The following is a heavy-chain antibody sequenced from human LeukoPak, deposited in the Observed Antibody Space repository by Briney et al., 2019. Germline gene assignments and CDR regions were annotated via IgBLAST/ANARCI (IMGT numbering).Heavy chain of an antibody. Sequence: PSETLSLTCTVSGGSISTYYWSWIRQSPGKGLEYIGYIYYSGSTNYNPSLKSRVTISVDTSKNQFSLNLTSVTAADTAVYYCARGSSSNLYLLDYWGPGTLVTVSS. D-gene: IGHD6-13*01. CDR3: ARGSSSNLYLLDY. CDR2: IYYSGST. CDR1: GGSISTYY. V-gene: IGHV4-59*01. J-gene: IGHJ4*02.